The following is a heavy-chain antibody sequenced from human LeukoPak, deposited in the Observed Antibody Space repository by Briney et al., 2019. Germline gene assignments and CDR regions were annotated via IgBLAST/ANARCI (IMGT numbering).Heavy chain of an antibody. V-gene: IGHV4-39*01. CDR2: IYYSGST. J-gene: IGHJ4*02. Sequence: TSETLSLTCTVSGGSISSSSYYWGWIRQPPGKGLEWNGSIYYSGSTYYNPSLKSRVTISVDTSQNQFSLKLSSVTAADTAVYYCARPSSYSYGYNYWGQGTLVTVSS. CDR3: ARPSSYSYGYNY. CDR1: GGSISSSSYY. D-gene: IGHD5-18*01.